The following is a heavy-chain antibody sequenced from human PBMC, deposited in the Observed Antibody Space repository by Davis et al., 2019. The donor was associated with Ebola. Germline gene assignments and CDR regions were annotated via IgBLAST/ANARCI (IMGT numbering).Heavy chain of an antibody. V-gene: IGHV1-46*02. CDR1: GYTFNTNY. Sequence: ASVKVSCKASGYTFNTNYMNWLRQAPGQGLEWMGVVNPNDGTTTYAQRFRDRVTMTRDTSTSTVYMELSSLRSDDTAVYFCVIITMTWGQGTLVTVSS. CDR2: VNPNDGTT. CDR3: VIITMT. J-gene: IGHJ4*02. D-gene: IGHD2-21*02.